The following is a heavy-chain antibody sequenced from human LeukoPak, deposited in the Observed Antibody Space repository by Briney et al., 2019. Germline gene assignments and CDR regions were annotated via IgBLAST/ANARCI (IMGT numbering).Heavy chain of an antibody. J-gene: IGHJ4*02. V-gene: IGHV3-48*01. CDR1: GFTFSSYS. Sequence: GGSLRLCCAASGFTFSSYSMNWVRQAPGKGLEWVSYISSGSSTIYYADSVKGRFTISRDNAKNSLYLQMNSLRAEDTAVYYCAGQGYPAIVAAVDYWGQGTLVTVSS. CDR2: ISSGSSTI. CDR3: AGQGYPAIVAAVDY. D-gene: IGHD6-13*01.